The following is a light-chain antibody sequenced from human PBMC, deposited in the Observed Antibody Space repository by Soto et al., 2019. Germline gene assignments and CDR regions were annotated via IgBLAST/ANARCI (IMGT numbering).Light chain of an antibody. CDR2: TAP. CDR3: QQSYSYPHS. Sequence: DIQKPHSLSSLTAYVRDRVSIGFWASQNISIYLNWYQQRPGKAPKLLVTTAPTFQSGVPSRFSGSGSGADFTLTISGLQPEDSATYYCQQSYSYPHSFGQGTKVDIK. CDR1: QNISIY. V-gene: IGKV1-39*01. J-gene: IGKJ2*01.